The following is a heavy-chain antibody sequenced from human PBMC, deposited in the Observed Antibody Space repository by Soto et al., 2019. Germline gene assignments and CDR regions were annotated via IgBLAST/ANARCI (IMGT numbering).Heavy chain of an antibody. CDR3: ARDHDYGDYFWFDP. CDR1: GGTFSSYA. CDR2: IIPIFGTA. Sequence: SVKVSCKASGGTFSSYAISWVRQAPGQGLEWMGGIIPIFGTANYAQKFQGRVTITADESTSTAYMELSSLRSEDTAVYYCARDHDYGDYFWFDPWGQGTLVTVSS. D-gene: IGHD4-17*01. J-gene: IGHJ5*02. V-gene: IGHV1-69*13.